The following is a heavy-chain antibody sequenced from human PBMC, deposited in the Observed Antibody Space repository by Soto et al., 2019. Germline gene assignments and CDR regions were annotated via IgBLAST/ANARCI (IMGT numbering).Heavy chain of an antibody. V-gene: IGHV3-23*01. Sequence: PGGSLRLSCAASGFTFSSYAMSWVRQAPGKGLEWVSDISGSGGSTNYADFVKGRFTISRDNSKNTLYLQMNSLRAEDTAVYYCAKGKGSSSFYYFDYSGQGTLVTVSS. D-gene: IGHD6-6*01. J-gene: IGHJ4*02. CDR2: ISGSGGST. CDR1: GFTFSSYA. CDR3: AKGKGSSSFYYFDY.